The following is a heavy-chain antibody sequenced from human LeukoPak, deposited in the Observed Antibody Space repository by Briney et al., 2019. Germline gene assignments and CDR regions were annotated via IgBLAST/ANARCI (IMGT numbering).Heavy chain of an antibody. CDR1: GGSISSGGYS. D-gene: IGHD3-10*01. CDR2: IYHSGST. V-gene: IGHV4-30-2*01. Sequence: SQTLSLTCAVSGGSISSGGYSWSWIRQPPGKGLEWIGYIYHSGSTYYNPSLKSRVTISVDTSKNQFSLKLSSVTAADTAVYYCARITMVRGVKGSNWFDPRGQGTLVTVSS. J-gene: IGHJ5*02. CDR3: ARITMVRGVKGSNWFDP.